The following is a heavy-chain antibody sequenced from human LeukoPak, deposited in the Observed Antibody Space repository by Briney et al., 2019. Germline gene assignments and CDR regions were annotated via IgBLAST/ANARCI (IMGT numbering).Heavy chain of an antibody. Sequence: SETLSLTCAVYGGSFSGYYWSWIRQPPGKGLEWIGEINHSGSTNYNPSLKSRVTISVDTSKNQFSLKLSSVTAADTAVYYCARLHNYCDSSGTNWFDPWGQGTLVTVSS. J-gene: IGHJ5*02. V-gene: IGHV4-34*01. CDR2: INHSGST. D-gene: IGHD3-22*01. CDR3: ARLHNYCDSSGTNWFDP. CDR1: GGSFSGYY.